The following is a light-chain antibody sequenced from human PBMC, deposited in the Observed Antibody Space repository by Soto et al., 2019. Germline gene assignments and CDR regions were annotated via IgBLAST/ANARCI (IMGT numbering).Light chain of an antibody. CDR3: QQYVGLPIT. V-gene: IGKV3-20*01. Sequence: EIVLTQSPGTLSLSPEERATLSCRASQSVSSTYLAWYQQKPGQAPRLLIYGASSRATGIPDRFSGSGSGTDFTLTISRVAPEDFAVCYCQQYVGLPITFGQGTRLEIK. J-gene: IGKJ5*01. CDR2: GAS. CDR1: QSVSSTY.